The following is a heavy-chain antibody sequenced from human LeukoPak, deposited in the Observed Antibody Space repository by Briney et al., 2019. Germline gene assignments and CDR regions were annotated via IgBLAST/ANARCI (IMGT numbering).Heavy chain of an antibody. Sequence: GASVKVSCKASGYTFTGYYMHWVRQAPGQGLEWMGWINPNSGGTNYAQKFQGRVTMTRDMSISTAYMELSRLRSDDTAVYYCARSPSWSSSWYDYWGQGTLVTVSS. J-gene: IGHJ4*02. CDR2: INPNSGGT. CDR3: ARSPSWSSSWYDY. CDR1: GYTFTGYY. D-gene: IGHD6-13*01. V-gene: IGHV1-2*02.